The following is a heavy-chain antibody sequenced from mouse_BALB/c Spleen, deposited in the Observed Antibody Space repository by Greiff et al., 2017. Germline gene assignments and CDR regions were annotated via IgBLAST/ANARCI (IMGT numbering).Heavy chain of an antibody. D-gene: IGHD2-4*01. Sequence: QVQLQQPGAELVRPGASVKLSCKASGYTFTSYWMNWVKQRPEQGLEWIGRIDPYDSETHYNQKFKGKATLTADKSSSTAYMELRSLTSEDSAVYYCTMGVITTGYYYAMDYWGQGTSVTVSS. J-gene: IGHJ4*01. CDR1: GYTFTSYW. CDR3: TMGVITTGYYYAMDY. CDR2: IDPYDSET. V-gene: IGHV1-74*01.